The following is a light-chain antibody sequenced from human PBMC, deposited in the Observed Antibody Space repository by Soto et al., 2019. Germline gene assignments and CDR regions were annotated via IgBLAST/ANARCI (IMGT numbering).Light chain of an antibody. CDR1: QSVSNNY. CDR2: GAS. J-gene: IGKJ1*01. CDR3: HQYGTSGT. Sequence: ERGLKKSPGTLSLSPGERGTLSCRASQSVSNNYLAWYQQKPGQAPRLPIYGASTRATGIPDRFSGSGSGTDFTLTISSLEPEDFAVYYCHQYGTSGTFGQGTKVDIK. V-gene: IGKV3-20*01.